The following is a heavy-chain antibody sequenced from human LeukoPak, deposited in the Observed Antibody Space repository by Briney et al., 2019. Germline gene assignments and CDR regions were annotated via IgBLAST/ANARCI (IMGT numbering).Heavy chain of an antibody. CDR1: GYTFSGYV. CDR2: INPNSGGT. J-gene: IGHJ6*02. Sequence: GASVTVSCKASGYTFSGYVIHWVRQAPGQGLEWMGWINPNSGGTNYAREFQGRVTMTRDTSTSTAYMELNSLRSDDTAVYYCSRERSVGLYLDVWGQGTTVTVSS. D-gene: IGHD2-2*02. CDR3: SRERSVGLYLDV. V-gene: IGHV1-2*02.